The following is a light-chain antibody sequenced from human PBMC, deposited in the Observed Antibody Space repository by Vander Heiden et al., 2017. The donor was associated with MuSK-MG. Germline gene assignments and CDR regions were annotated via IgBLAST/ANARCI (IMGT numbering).Light chain of an antibody. CDR1: SSDIGAHDQ. J-gene: IGLJ3*02. Sequence: QSALTQPASVSGSPGQSITISCSGTSSDIGAHDQVSWYQVYPGKVPKFLIYEVNKRPSGVSTRFSGSKSGNWASLTNWGLQAEDEADYYCCSFTTSGTLVFGGGTKLTVL. CDR3: CSFTTSGTLV. CDR2: EVN. V-gene: IGLV2-23*02.